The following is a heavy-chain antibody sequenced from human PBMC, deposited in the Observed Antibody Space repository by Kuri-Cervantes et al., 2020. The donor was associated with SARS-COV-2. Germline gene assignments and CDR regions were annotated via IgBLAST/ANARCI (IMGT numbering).Heavy chain of an antibody. D-gene: IGHD3-16*01. CDR3: AKAEARSEFGYFYYGMDV. CDR2: INWNGGST. CDR1: GFTFDDYG. J-gene: IGHJ6*02. Sequence: GGSLRLSCAASGFTFDDYGMSWVRQAPGKGLEWVSGINWNGGSTGYADSVRGRFTISRDNPRNTVYLQMNSLRADDTALYYCAKAEARSEFGYFYYGMDVWSQGTTVTVSS. V-gene: IGHV3-20*04.